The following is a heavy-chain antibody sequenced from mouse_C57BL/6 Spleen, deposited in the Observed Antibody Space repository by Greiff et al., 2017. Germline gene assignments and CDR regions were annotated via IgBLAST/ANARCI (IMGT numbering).Heavy chain of an antibody. D-gene: IGHD1-1*01. Sequence: QVQLQQSGAELVKPGASVKISCKASGYAFSSYWMNWVKQRPGKGLEWIGQIYPGDGDTNYNGKFKGKATLTADKSSSTAYMQLSSLTSEDSAVYFCARLRSLLLRYPDYFDYWGQGTTLTVSS. CDR1: GYAFSSYW. V-gene: IGHV1-80*01. CDR2: IYPGDGDT. J-gene: IGHJ2*01. CDR3: ARLRSLLLRYPDYFDY.